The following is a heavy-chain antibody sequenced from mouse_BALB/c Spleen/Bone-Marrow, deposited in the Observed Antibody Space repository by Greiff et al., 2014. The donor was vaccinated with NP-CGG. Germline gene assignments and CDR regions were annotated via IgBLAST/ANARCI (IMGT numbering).Heavy chain of an antibody. CDR2: INPDSSTI. D-gene: IGHD1-2*01. CDR1: GVDFSRYW. J-gene: IGHJ3*01. CDR3: TRLHYYGYSAY. V-gene: IGHV4-1*02. Sequence: SGAAEGVDFSRYWMSWVRQAPGKGLEWIGEINPDSSTINYTPSLKDKFIISRDNAKNRLYLQKSKVRSEDTALYYCTRLHYYGYSAYWGQGTLVTVST.